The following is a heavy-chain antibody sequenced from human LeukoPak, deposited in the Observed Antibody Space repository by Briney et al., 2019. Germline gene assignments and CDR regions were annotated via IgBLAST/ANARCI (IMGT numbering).Heavy chain of an antibody. CDR2: IKQDGSEK. J-gene: IGHJ4*02. CDR3: ARESDDYGDYDGY. CDR1: GFTFSSYW. Sequence: PGGSLRLSCAASGFTFSSYWMSWVRQAPGKGLEWVANIKQDGSEKYYVDSVKGRFTISRDNAKNSLYLQMNSLRAEDTAVYYCARESDDYGDYDGYWGQGTLVTVSS. V-gene: IGHV3-7*03. D-gene: IGHD4-17*01.